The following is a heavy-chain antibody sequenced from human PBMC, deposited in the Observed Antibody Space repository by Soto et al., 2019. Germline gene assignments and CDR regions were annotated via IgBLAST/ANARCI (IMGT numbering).Heavy chain of an antibody. CDR2: TSYDGSIN. CDR1: GFSFGSYE. D-gene: IGHD4-17*01. V-gene: IGHV3-30*04. J-gene: IGHJ6*02. Sequence: GGSLRLSCAGSGFSFGSYEMHWVRQAPGKGLEWVTFTSYDGSINYYADSVKGRFTMSRDKSKNLLYLQMNSLRTEGTAVYYCVRRSTVSYYAVDVWGQGTTVTVSS. CDR3: VRRSTVSYYAVDV.